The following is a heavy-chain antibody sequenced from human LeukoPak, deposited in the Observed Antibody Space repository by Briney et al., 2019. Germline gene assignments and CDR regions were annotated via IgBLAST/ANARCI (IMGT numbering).Heavy chain of an antibody. CDR2: ISSSSSYT. V-gene: IGHV3-11*05. D-gene: IGHD6-19*01. J-gene: IGHJ4*02. Sequence: GGSLRLSCGASGLPFRDYYMSWIRQAPGKGLEWVSYISSSSSYTNYADSVKGRFTISRDNSKNTLYLQMNRSRAEDPAVYYCARERIAVAGTLFDYWGQGTLVTVSS. CDR3: ARERIAVAGTLFDY. CDR1: GLPFRDYY.